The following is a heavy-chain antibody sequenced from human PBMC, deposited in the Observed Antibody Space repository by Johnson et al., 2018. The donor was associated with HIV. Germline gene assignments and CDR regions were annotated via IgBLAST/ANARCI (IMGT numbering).Heavy chain of an antibody. V-gene: IGHV3-30*18. CDR2: LLNDGTNQ. Sequence: QVQLVESGGGVVQPGRSLRLSCAASDFTFSNTAIHWVRQAPGKGLEWVAVLLNDGTNQFYADSVKGRFTISRDNSKNTLYLEMYSLRVEDTAVYYCVKMYYNFWSGYSAQMDAFDVWGQGTMVTVSS. CDR3: VKMYYNFWSGYSAQMDAFDV. D-gene: IGHD3-3*01. J-gene: IGHJ3*01. CDR1: DFTFSNTA.